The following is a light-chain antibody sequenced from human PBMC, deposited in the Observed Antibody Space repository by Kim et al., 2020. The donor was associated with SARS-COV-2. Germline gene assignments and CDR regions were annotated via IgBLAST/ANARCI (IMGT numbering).Light chain of an antibody. V-gene: IGLV2-14*03. CDR1: SSNVGSYYY. CDR3: SSYTRSSTNHV. J-gene: IGLJ1*01. CDR2: DVS. Sequence: PYTTSCTGTSSNVGSYYYFSCYHQQPGKAPHLLMFDVSNQPPGVSYRFSGSKSGNTASLTTSGVQEEDEADYYCSSYTRSSTNHVFGTGTKVTVL.